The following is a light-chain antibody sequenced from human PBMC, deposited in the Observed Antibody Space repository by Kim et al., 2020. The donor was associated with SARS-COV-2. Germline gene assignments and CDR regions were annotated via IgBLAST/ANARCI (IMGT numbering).Light chain of an antibody. V-gene: IGLV1-44*01. CDR2: RNG. Sequence: GQRVTISCSGSSSNIGSYNVNWYQHVPGTAPKLLISRNGQRPSGVPDRFSGSKSGTSDSLAISGLQSEDEADYYCSAWDDTLNGVIFGGGTQLTVL. CDR1: SSNIGSYN. J-gene: IGLJ2*01. CDR3: SAWDDTLNGVI.